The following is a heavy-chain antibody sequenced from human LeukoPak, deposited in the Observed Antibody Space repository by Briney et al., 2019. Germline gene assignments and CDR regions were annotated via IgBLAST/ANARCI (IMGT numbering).Heavy chain of an antibody. CDR3: ARDEGD. D-gene: IGHD1-26*01. J-gene: IGHJ4*02. CDR1: GFTFSLYN. V-gene: IGHV3-23*01. CDR2: ISGSGGST. Sequence: GGSLRLSCAASGFTFSLYNMHWVRQAPGKGLEWVSAISGSGGSTYYADSVKGRFTISRDNAKNSLYLQMNSLRIEDTAIYYCARDEGDWGQGTLVTVSS.